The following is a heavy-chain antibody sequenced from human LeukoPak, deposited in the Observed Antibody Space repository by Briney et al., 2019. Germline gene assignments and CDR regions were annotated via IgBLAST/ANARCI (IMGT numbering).Heavy chain of an antibody. D-gene: IGHD3-3*01. CDR1: GFTFSSYA. CDR3: ARSGLLFTKFDY. J-gene: IGHJ4*02. V-gene: IGHV3-53*01. CDR2: IYSGGST. Sequence: GGSLRLSCAASGFTFSSYAMSWVRQAPGKGLEWVSVIYSGGSTYYADSVKGRFTISRDNSKNTLYLQMNSLRAEDTAVYYCARSGLLFTKFDYWGQGTLVTVSS.